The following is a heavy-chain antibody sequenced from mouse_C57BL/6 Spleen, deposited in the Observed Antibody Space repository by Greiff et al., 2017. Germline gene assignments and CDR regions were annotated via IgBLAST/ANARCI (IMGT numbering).Heavy chain of an antibody. V-gene: IGHV1-50*01. CDR3: ARIDGSSYDWYFDV. Sequence: QVQLQQPGAELVKPGASVKLSCKASGYTFTSYWMQWVKQRPGQGLEWIGEIDPSDSYTNYNQKFKGKATLTVDTSSSTAYMQLSSLTSEDSAVYYCARIDGSSYDWYFDVWHRDHGHRLL. J-gene: IGHJ1*03. CDR2: IDPSDSYT. D-gene: IGHD1-1*01. CDR1: GYTFTSYW.